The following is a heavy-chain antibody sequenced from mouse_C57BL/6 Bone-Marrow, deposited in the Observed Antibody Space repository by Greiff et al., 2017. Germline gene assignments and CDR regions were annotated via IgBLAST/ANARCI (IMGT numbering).Heavy chain of an antibody. J-gene: IGHJ3*01. Sequence: EVQLQASGAELVRPGASVKLSCTASGFNIKDDYMHWVKQRPEQGLEWIGWIDPENGDTEYASKFQGKATITADTSSNTAYLQLSSLTSEDTAVYYCTTGNWFAYWGQGTLVTVSA. D-gene: IGHD2-1*01. V-gene: IGHV14-4*01. CDR1: GFNIKDDY. CDR3: TTGNWFAY. CDR2: IDPENGDT.